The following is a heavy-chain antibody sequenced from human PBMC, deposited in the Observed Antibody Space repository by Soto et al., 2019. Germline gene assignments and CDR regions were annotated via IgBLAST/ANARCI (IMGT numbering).Heavy chain of an antibody. CDR3: ARGGTTVTHF. CDR1: GFTFNDYY. D-gene: IGHD4-17*01. CDR2: ISSSSGYT. V-gene: IGHV3-11*06. J-gene: IGHJ4*01. Sequence: QVQLVESGGGLVKPGGSLRLSCVASGFTFNDYYMSWLRQAAGKGLEWVSYISSSSGYTNYADSVKGRFTISRDNARNSLYLQMNSLTANDTAVYYFARGGTTVTHFWGHGTLVTVSS.